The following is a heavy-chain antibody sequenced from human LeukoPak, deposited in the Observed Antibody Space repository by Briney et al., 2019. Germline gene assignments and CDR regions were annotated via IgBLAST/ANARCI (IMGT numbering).Heavy chain of an antibody. CDR3: ARTASTLDSFDY. Sequence: PETLSLTCTVSGGSINSYYWSWIRQPPGKGLEWIGYIYYSGSTYYNPSLKSRVTISVDTSKNQFSLKLTYVTAADTAVYYCARTASTLDSFDYWGQGTLVTVSS. CDR2: IYYSGST. V-gene: IGHV4-59*01. J-gene: IGHJ4*02. CDR1: GGSINSYY.